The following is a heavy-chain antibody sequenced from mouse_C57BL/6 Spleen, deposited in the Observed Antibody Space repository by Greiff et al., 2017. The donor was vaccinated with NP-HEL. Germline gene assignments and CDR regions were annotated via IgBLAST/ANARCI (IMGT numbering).Heavy chain of an antibody. CDR1: GYTFTSYW. V-gene: IGHV1-50*01. CDR3: ARKGDDGYYGFAY. Sequence: VQLQQPGAELVKPGASVKLSCKASGYTFTSYWMQWVKQRPGQGLEWIGEIDPSDSYTNYNQKLKGKATLTVDTSSSTAYMQLSSLTSEDSAVYYCARKGDDGYYGFAYWGQGTLVTVSA. J-gene: IGHJ3*01. D-gene: IGHD2-3*01. CDR2: IDPSDSYT.